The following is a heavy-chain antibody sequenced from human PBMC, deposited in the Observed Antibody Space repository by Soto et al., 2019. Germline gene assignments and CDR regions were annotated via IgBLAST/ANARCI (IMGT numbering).Heavy chain of an antibody. J-gene: IGHJ2*01. Sequence: GGSLRLSCAASGFTFSNAWMSWVRQAPGKGLEWVGRIKSKTDGGTTDYAAPVKGRFTISRDYSKNTLYLQMNSLKTEDTAVYYRPTAQPLYRIVVVPARYFDLWGRGTLVTVSS. CDR1: GFTFSNAW. CDR2: IKSKTDGGTT. D-gene: IGHD2-2*01. V-gene: IGHV3-15*01. CDR3: PTAQPLYRIVVVPARYFDL.